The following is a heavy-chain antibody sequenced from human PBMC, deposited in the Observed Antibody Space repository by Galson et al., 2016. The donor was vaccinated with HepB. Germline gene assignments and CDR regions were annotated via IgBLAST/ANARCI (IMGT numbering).Heavy chain of an antibody. CDR2: MSYDGSKK. Sequence: SLRLSCAASEFTFSSYAMNWVRQAPGKGLEWVAVMSYDGSKKYYADSVKGRFTISRDNSRNTLYLEMNSLRAEDTAIYYCARPKYIDIINYYYYGMDVWGQGTTVTVSS. D-gene: IGHD5-12*01. V-gene: IGHV3-30*04. J-gene: IGHJ6*02. CDR1: EFTFSSYA. CDR3: ARPKYIDIINYYYYGMDV.